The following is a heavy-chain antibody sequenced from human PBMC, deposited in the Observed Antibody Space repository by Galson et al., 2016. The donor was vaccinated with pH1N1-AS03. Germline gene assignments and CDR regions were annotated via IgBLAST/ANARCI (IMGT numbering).Heavy chain of an antibody. CDR1: GYTFVNYG. V-gene: IGHV1-18*01. D-gene: IGHD3-9*01. Sequence: SVKVSCKASGYTFVNYGISWVRRAPGQGLEWMGWISGYDGHTGYAQKFQGRVTMTTDTSTNTAYMELRSLTSDDTAVYYCARMHDLLTGFDFWGRGMLVTVSS. J-gene: IGHJ4*02. CDR2: ISGYDGHT. CDR3: ARMHDLLTGFDF.